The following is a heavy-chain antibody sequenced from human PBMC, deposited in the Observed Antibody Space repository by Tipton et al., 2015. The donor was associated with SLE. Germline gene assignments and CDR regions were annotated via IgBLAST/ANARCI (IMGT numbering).Heavy chain of an antibody. V-gene: IGHV4-4*08. CDR3: ARVMWQQQLGAFDI. Sequence: TLSLTCTVSGGSISSYYWSWIRQPPGKGLEWIGYIYTSGSTNYNPSLKSRVAISVDTSKNQFSLKLSYVTAADTAVYYCARVMWQQQLGAFDIWGQGTMVTVSS. D-gene: IGHD6-13*01. J-gene: IGHJ3*02. CDR1: GGSISSYY. CDR2: IYTSGST.